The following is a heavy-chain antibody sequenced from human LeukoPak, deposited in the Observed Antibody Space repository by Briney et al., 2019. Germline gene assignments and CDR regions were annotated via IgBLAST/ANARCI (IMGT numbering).Heavy chain of an antibody. Sequence: PSETLSLTCTVSGGTISSYYWSWIRQPAGKGLEWIGRIYTSGSTNYNPSLKSRVTMSVDTSKNQFSLKLSSVTAADTAVYYCARAPLGNIVGATTYYYYGMDVWGQGTTVTVSS. CDR2: IYTSGST. CDR1: GGTISSYY. J-gene: IGHJ6*02. CDR3: ARAPLGNIVGATTYYYYGMDV. D-gene: IGHD1-26*01. V-gene: IGHV4-4*07.